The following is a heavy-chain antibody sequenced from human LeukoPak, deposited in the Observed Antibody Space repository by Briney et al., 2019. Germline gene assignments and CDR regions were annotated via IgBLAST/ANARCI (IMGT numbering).Heavy chain of an antibody. Sequence: GASVEVSCKASGYTFTGYYMHWVRQAPGQGLEWMGWINPNSGGTNYAQKLQGRVTMTTDTSTSTAYMELRSLGSDDTAVYYYGVCGGVNCHLVNGFDIWGQGTMVTVSS. D-gene: IGHD2-21*01. J-gene: IGHJ3*02. CDR3: GVCGGVNCHLVNGFDI. CDR2: INPNSGGT. CDR1: GYTFTGYY. V-gene: IGHV1-2*02.